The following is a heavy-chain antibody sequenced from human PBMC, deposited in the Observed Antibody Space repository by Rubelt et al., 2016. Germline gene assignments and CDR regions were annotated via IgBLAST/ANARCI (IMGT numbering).Heavy chain of an antibody. Sequence: QVQLQESGPGLVKPSETVSLTCTVSGGSISSYYWSWLRQPPGKGLEWVGYIYYNGSTNYNPSLKSRVTISVDTSKNQFSLKLSSVTAADTAVYYCARSAWIPHYFDYWGQGTLVTVSS. J-gene: IGHJ4*02. D-gene: IGHD5-12*01. CDR1: GGSISSYY. CDR3: ARSAWIPHYFDY. CDR2: IYYNGST. V-gene: IGHV4-59*01.